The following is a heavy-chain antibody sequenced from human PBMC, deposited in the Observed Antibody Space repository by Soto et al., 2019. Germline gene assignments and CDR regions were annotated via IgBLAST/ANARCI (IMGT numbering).Heavy chain of an antibody. Sequence: QVPRVESGGGVVQPGRSLRLSCAASGFTFSNYGMHWVRQAPGKGLEWVAIIWYDGSNKYYEDSVKGRFTISRDNSKNTLYLQMNSLRAEDTAVYYCARDPVRGLRFPPDYWGQGTLVTVSS. CDR2: IWYDGSNK. CDR3: ARDPVRGLRFPPDY. V-gene: IGHV3-33*01. CDR1: GFTFSNYG. J-gene: IGHJ4*02. D-gene: IGHD5-12*01.